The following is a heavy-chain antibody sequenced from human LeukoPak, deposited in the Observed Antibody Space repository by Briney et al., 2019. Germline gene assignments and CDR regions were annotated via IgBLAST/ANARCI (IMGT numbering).Heavy chain of an antibody. CDR2: IIPIFGTA. CDR3: ARYGTEYYFDY. CDR1: GGTFSSYA. D-gene: IGHD1-7*01. V-gene: IGHV1-69*13. J-gene: IGHJ4*02. Sequence: ASVNVSCKASGGTFSSYAISWVRQAPGQGLEWMGGIIPIFGTANYAQKFQGRVTITADESTSTAYMELSSLRSEDTAVYYCARYGTEYYFDYWGQGTLVTVSS.